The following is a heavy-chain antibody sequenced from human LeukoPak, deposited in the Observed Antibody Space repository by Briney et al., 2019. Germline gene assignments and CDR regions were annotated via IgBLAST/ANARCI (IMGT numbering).Heavy chain of an antibody. Sequence: SETLSLSCAVYGGSFSGYYWSWIRQPPGKGLEWIGEINHSGSTNYNPSLKSRVTISVDTSKNQFSLKLSSVTAADTAVYYCARDRREWLLYYFDYWGQGTLVTVSS. CDR3: ARDRREWLLYYFDY. CDR2: INHSGST. J-gene: IGHJ4*02. D-gene: IGHD3-3*01. CDR1: GGSFSGYY. V-gene: IGHV4-34*01.